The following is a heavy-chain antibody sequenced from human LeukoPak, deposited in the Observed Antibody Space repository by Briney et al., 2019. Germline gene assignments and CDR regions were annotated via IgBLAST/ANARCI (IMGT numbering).Heavy chain of an antibody. D-gene: IGHD1-26*01. CDR2: IKQDGSEK. CDR1: GFTFSSYW. Sequence: PGGSLRLSCAASGFTFSSYWMSWVRQAPGKGLEWVANIKQDGSEKYYVDSVKGRFTISRDNAKNSLYLQMNSLRAEDTAVYYCARDGPRGRPYYMDVWGKGTTVTISS. V-gene: IGHV3-7*01. CDR3: ARDGPRGRPYYMDV. J-gene: IGHJ6*03.